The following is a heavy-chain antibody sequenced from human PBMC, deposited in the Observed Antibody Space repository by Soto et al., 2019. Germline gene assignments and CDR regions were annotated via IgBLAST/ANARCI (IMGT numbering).Heavy chain of an antibody. V-gene: IGHV1-46*01. Sequence: QVQLVQSGAEVKKPGASVKVSCKASGYTFTDYYIHWVRQAPGQGLEWMGMINPSGGSTDYAQKSQPRITMTRDTSTGPVYMELTSLGSEDTAVYYCASPPFPGCINAVCYPFDYWGQGTLVTVSS. CDR2: INPSGGST. CDR1: GYTFTDYY. CDR3: ASPPFPGCINAVCYPFDY. D-gene: IGHD2-8*01. J-gene: IGHJ4*02.